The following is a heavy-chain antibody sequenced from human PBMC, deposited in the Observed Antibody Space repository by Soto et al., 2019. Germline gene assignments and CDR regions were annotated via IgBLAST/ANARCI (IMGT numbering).Heavy chain of an antibody. CDR3: ARQAPRHYYYGMDV. Sequence: PGESLKISCKGSGYIFTSYWISCFLQMPGKGLEWMGRIDPSDSYTNYSPSFQGHVTISADKSISTAYLQWSSLKATDTAMYYCARQAPRHYYYGMDVWGQGTTVTISS. V-gene: IGHV5-10-1*01. CDR2: IDPSDSYT. CDR1: GYIFTSYW. J-gene: IGHJ6*02.